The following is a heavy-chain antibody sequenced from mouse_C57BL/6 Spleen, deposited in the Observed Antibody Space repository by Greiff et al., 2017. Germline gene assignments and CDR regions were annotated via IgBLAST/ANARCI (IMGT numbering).Heavy chain of an antibody. J-gene: IGHJ4*01. CDR1: GYSFTDYN. D-gene: IGHD2-2*01. CDR3: ARSIYYGYDGRAMDY. Sequence: EVQLQQSGPELVKPGASVKISCTASGYSFTDYNMTWVKQSNGKSLEWIGVINPNYGTTNYNQKFKGKATLTVDQSSSTAYMQLNSLTSEDSAVYYCARSIYYGYDGRAMDYWGQGTSVTVSS. V-gene: IGHV1-39*01. CDR2: INPNYGTT.